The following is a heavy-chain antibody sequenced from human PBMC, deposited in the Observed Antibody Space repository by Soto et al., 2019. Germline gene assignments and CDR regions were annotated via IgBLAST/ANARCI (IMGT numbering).Heavy chain of an antibody. CDR2: INGGNDKT. V-gene: IGHV1-3*01. Sequence: GASVKVSCKASGYNFTTYAIYWVRQAPRQRLEWLGWINGGNDKTGYSQRFQGRLTITKKTSATTAFMELSNLRSEDTAVYYCARVGDFDSDGFPTPYDEWGQGPLFTASS. D-gene: IGHD3-22*01. CDR3: ARVGDFDSDGFPTPYDE. J-gene: IGHJ1*01. CDR1: GYNFTTYA.